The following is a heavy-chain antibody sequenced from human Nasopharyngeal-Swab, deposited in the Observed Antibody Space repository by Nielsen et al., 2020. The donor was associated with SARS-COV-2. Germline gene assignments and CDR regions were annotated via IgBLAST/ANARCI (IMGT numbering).Heavy chain of an antibody. J-gene: IGHJ6*02. CDR1: GFTFNNYN. Sequence: GESLKISCAASGFTFNNYNFNWVRQAPGKGLEWVSSISSSSSYIYYADSVKGRFTISRDNAKNSLYLQMNSLRAEDTAVYYCERDGLDYDFWSAYFMGVWGQGTTVTVSS. V-gene: IGHV3-21*01. CDR2: ISSSSSYI. D-gene: IGHD3-3*01. CDR3: ERDGLDYDFWSAYFMGV.